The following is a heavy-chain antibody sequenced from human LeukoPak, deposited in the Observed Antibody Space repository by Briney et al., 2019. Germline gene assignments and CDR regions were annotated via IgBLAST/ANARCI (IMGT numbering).Heavy chain of an antibody. V-gene: IGHV7-4-1*02. CDR2: IDTNTGNP. J-gene: IGHJ4*02. Sequence: VASVKVSCKASGYTFTGYYMHWVRQAPGQGLEWMGWIDTNTGNPTYAQGFTGQFVFSMDTSVSTAYLQISSLKAEDTAVYFCASNYDSSGFFNYWGQGTLVTVSP. CDR3: ASNYDSSGFFNY. CDR1: GYTFTGYY. D-gene: IGHD3-22*01.